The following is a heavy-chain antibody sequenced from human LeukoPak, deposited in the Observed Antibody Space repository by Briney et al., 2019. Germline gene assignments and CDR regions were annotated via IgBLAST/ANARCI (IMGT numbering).Heavy chain of an antibody. CDR1: GFTVSTNY. J-gene: IGHJ4*02. CDR2: IYSGGNT. V-gene: IGHV3-66*01. D-gene: IGHD4-23*01. CDR3: ARDSGTTVGYFDY. Sequence: PGGSLRLSCAASGFTVSTNYMSWVRQAPGRRLEWVSVIYSGGNTYYADSVKGRFTISRDNSKNTLYLQMNSLRAENTAVYYCARDSGTTVGYFDYWGQGTLVTVSS.